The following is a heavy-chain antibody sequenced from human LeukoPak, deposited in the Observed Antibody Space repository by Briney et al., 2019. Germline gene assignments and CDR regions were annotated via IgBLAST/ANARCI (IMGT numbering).Heavy chain of an antibody. J-gene: IGHJ4*02. CDR2: ISAYNGNT. CDR3: ARSKLWFGESLYYFDY. D-gene: IGHD3-10*01. V-gene: IGHV1-18*01. CDR1: GYTFTSYS. Sequence: ASVKVSCKASGYTFTSYSISWVRQAPGQGLEWMGWISAYNGNTNYAQKLQGRVTMTTDTSTSTAYMELRSLRSDDTAVYYCARSKLWFGESLYYFDYWGQGTLVTVSS.